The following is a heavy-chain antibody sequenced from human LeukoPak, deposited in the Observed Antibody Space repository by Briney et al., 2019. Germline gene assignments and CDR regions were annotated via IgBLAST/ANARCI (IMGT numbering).Heavy chain of an antibody. V-gene: IGHV3-23*01. D-gene: IGHD3-22*01. CDR3: AKEGGYYDSTGGGNSDAFDI. CDR1: GFTFSSHA. Sequence: PGGSLRLSCAASGFTFSSHAVSWGRQAPGEGLGWGAAICGSGGGTFGGSVKGRFTISRVNSKNTLYLQMNSLRAEDTAVYYCAKEGGYYDSTGGGNSDAFDIRGQGTMVTVSS. CDR2: ICGSGGGT. J-gene: IGHJ3*02.